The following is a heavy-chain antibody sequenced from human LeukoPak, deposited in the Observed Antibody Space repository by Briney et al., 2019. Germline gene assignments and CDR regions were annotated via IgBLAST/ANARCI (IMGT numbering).Heavy chain of an antibody. J-gene: IGHJ3*02. CDR1: GFIFSDSA. CDR2: IRNRANNYAT. CDR3: AKDLDYYYDSSGYGLDAFDI. D-gene: IGHD3-22*01. V-gene: IGHV3-73*01. Sequence: GGSLRLSCAASGFIFSDSAMHWVRQASGKGLEWVGRIRNRANNYATAYAASVKGRFTISRDNSKNTLYLQMNSLRAEDTAVYYCAKDLDYYYDSSGYGLDAFDIWGQGTMVTVSS.